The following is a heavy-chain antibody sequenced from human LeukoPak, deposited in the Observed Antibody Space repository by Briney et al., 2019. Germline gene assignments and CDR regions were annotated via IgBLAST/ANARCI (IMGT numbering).Heavy chain of an antibody. Sequence: KAGGSLRLSCAASGFTFSTYNMNWVRQAPGKGLEWVSSISSSSSYIKYADSVKGRFTISRDNAKNSLYLQMKSLRAEDTAVYYCAKDEEKGPAADYWGQGTLVTVSS. J-gene: IGHJ4*02. V-gene: IGHV3-21*04. CDR2: ISSSSSYI. D-gene: IGHD2-2*01. CDR1: GFTFSTYN. CDR3: AKDEEKGPAADY.